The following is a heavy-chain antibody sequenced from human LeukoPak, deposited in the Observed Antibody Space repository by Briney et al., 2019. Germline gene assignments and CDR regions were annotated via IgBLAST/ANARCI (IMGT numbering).Heavy chain of an antibody. CDR1: GGSISSSSYY. Sequence: PSETLSLTCTVSGGSISSSSYYWGWIRQPPGKGLEWIGSIYYSGSTYYNPSLKSRVTISVDTSKNQFSLKLSSVTAADTAVYYCARDPRSSWNFDYWGQGTLVTVSS. CDR2: IYYSGST. D-gene: IGHD6-13*01. J-gene: IGHJ4*02. CDR3: ARDPRSSWNFDY. V-gene: IGHV4-39*07.